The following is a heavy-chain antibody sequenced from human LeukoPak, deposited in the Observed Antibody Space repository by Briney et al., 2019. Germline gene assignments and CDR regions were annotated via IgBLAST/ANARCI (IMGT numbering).Heavy chain of an antibody. CDR2: INPNSGGT. CDR3: ARCGSGGSCYSFDWFDP. Sequence: ASVKVSCKASGYTSTYYYMHWVRQAPGQGLEWMGCINPNSGGTNYAQKFQGRVTMTRDTSISTAYMELSRLRSDDTAVYYCARCGSGGSCYSFDWFDPWGQGTLVTVSS. D-gene: IGHD2-15*01. CDR1: GYTSTYYY. J-gene: IGHJ5*02. V-gene: IGHV1-2*02.